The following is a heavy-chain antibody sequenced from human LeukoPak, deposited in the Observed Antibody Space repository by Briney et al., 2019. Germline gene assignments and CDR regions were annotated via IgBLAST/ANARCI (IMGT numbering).Heavy chain of an antibody. CDR3: ARVVAAAGTFDY. CDR1: GYTFTSYY. V-gene: IGHV1-46*01. J-gene: IGHJ4*02. Sequence: ASVKVSCKASGYTFTSYYMHWARQAPGQGLEWMGIINPSGGSTSYAQKFQGRVTMTRDMSTSTVYMELSSLRSEDTAVYYCARVVAAAGTFDYWGQGALVTVSS. D-gene: IGHD6-13*01. CDR2: INPSGGST.